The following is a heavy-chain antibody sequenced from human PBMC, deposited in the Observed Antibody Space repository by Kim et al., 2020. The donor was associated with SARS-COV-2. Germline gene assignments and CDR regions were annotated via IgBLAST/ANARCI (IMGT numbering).Heavy chain of an antibody. CDR1: GFTFSSYG. CDR3: AREVLTGYGMDV. J-gene: IGHJ6*02. Sequence: GGSLRLSCAASGFTFSSYGMHWVRQAPGKGLEWVAVIWYDGSNKYYADSVKGRFTISRDNSKNTLYLQMNSLRAEDTAVYYCAREVLTGYGMDVWGQGTTVTVSS. D-gene: IGHD3-9*01. CDR2: IWYDGSNK. V-gene: IGHV3-33*01.